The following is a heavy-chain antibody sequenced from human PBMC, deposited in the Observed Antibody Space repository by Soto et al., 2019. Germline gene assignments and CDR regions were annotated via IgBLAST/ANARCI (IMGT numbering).Heavy chain of an antibody. Sequence: QVQLVESGGGVVQPGRSLRLSCAASGFTFSSYGMHWVRQAPGKGLEWVAVISYDGSNKYNADSVKGRFTISRDNSKNTLYLQMNSLRAEDTAVYYCAKEGAGQWLVAPRALDYWGQGTLVTVSS. V-gene: IGHV3-30*18. CDR2: ISYDGSNK. D-gene: IGHD6-19*01. CDR3: AKEGAGQWLVAPRALDY. J-gene: IGHJ4*02. CDR1: GFTFSSYG.